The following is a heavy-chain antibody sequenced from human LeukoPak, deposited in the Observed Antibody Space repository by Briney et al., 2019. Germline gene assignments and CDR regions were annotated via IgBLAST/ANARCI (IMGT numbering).Heavy chain of an antibody. CDR1: GFTFSSYS. V-gene: IGHV3-21*01. CDR3: VTVATLDFFKPPDV. CDR2: ISSSSYI. J-gene: IGHJ6*04. Sequence: GGSLRLSCAASGFTFSSYSMNWVRQAPGKGLEWVSSISSSSYIYYADSVKGRFTISRDNAKNSLYLQMNSLRAEDTAVYYCVTVATLDFFKPPDVWGKGTTVTVSS. D-gene: IGHD5-12*01.